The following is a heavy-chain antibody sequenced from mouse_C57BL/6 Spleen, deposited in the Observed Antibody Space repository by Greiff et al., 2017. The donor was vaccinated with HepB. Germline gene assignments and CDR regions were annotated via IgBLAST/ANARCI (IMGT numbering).Heavy chain of an antibody. CDR1: YTFSRRVH. D-gene: IGHD1-1*02. CDR3: SEDSAVDYCACYVDGYFDV. CDR2: GQGLEWIG. Sequence: QVQLQQSGPELARPWASVKISCQAFYTFSRRVHFAIRATNYWMQWVKQRPGQGLEWIGAIYPGNGDTSYNQKFKGKATLTAAKSASTAYLQLSSLTSEDSAVDYCACYVDGYFDVWGTGTTVTVSS. J-gene: IGHJ1*03. V-gene: IGHV1-87*01.